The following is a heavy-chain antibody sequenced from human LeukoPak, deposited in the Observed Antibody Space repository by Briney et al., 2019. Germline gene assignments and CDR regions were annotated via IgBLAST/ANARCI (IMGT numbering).Heavy chain of an antibody. J-gene: IGHJ4*02. CDR3: ARDSTYDY. V-gene: IGHV1-69*05. CDR1: GGTFSSYA. CDR2: IIPIFGTA. Sequence: ASVKVSCKASGGTFSSYAISWVRQAPGQGLEWMGGIIPIFGTANYAQKFQGRVTMTRDTSTSTVYMELSSLRSEDTAVYYCARDSTYDYWGQGTLVTVSS.